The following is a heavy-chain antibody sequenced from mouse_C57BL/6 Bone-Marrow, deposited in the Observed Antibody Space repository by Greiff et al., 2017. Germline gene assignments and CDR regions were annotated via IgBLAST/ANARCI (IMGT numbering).Heavy chain of an antibody. Sequence: QVHVKQSGAELVKPGASVKMSCKASGYTFTSYWITWVKQRPGQGLEWIGDIYPGSGSTNYNEKFKSKATLTVDTSSSTAYMQLSSLTSEDSAVYYCARPYYGNYWYFDVWGTGTTVTVSS. J-gene: IGHJ1*03. CDR3: ARPYYGNYWYFDV. CDR1: GYTFTSYW. D-gene: IGHD2-10*01. CDR2: IYPGSGST. V-gene: IGHV1-55*01.